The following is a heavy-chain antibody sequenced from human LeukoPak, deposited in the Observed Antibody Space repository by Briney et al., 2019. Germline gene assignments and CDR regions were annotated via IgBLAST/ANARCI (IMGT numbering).Heavy chain of an antibody. J-gene: IGHJ3*02. CDR1: GLTLSGHG. Sequence: PGGSLRLSCAASGLTLSGHGVHWVRQAPGKGLEWVAIIWHDGNIKYYADSVKGRFIVSRDNYKNTVFLQMNSLRGEDTAVYYCARVGSGSYFLDAFDIWGQGTMVSVSS. V-gene: IGHV3-33*01. D-gene: IGHD1-26*01. CDR2: IWHDGNIK. CDR3: ARVGSGSYFLDAFDI.